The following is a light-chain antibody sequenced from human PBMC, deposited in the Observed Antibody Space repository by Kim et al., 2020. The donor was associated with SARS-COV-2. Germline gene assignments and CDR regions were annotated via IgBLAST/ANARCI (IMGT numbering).Light chain of an antibody. CDR3: QAWDNSALYV. Sequence: SYELTQPPSVSVSPGQTASITCSGDKLGDRYASWYQQKPGQSPLLVIYQDTERPSGIPERFSGSTSGNTATLTITGAQAMDEADYYCQAWDNSALYVFGPGTKVTVL. J-gene: IGLJ1*01. V-gene: IGLV3-1*01. CDR2: QDT. CDR1: KLGDRY.